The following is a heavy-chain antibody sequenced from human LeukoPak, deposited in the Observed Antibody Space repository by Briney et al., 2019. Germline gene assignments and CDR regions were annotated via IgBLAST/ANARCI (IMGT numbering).Heavy chain of an antibody. J-gene: IGHJ4*02. D-gene: IGHD5-24*01. CDR3: ARGPGRDGYKLGSY. CDR1: GYTFTSYD. Sequence: GASVKVSCKASGYTFTSYDINWVRQATGQGLEWMGWMNPNSGNTGYAQKFQGRVTMTRNTSIGTAYMELSSLRSEDTAVYYCARGPGRDGYKLGSYWGQGTLVTVSS. CDR2: MNPNSGNT. V-gene: IGHV1-8*01.